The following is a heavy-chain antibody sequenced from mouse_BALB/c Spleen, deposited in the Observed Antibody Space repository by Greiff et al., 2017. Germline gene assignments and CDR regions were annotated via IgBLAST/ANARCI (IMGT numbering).Heavy chain of an antibody. CDR2: IRSKSNNYAT. Sequence: VQLVESGGGLVQPKGSLKLSCAASGFTFNTYAMNWVRQAPGKGLEWVARIRSKSNNYATYYADSVKDRFTISRDDSQSMLYLQLNNLKTEDTAMYYCGRAANHYWYFDVWGAGTTVTVSS. V-gene: IGHV10-1*02. J-gene: IGHJ1*01. CDR1: GFTFNTYA. CDR3: GRAANHYWYFDV.